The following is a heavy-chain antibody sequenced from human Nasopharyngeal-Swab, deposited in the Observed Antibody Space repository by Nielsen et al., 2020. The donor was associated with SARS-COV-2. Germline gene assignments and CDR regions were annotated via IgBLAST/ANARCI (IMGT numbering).Heavy chain of an antibody. D-gene: IGHD6-6*01. Sequence: GGSLRLSCAASGFTFSNYGMHWVRQAPGKGLEWVAVIWYDGSNKYYADSVKGRFTISRDNSKNTVYLQMNSLRAEDTAVYYCARATRLPDYWGQGTLVTVSS. J-gene: IGHJ4*02. V-gene: IGHV3-33*01. CDR2: IWYDGSNK. CDR3: ARATRLPDY. CDR1: GFTFSNYG.